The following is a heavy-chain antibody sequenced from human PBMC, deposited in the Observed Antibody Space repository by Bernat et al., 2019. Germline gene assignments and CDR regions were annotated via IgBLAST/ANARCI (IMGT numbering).Heavy chain of an antibody. CDR3: SRAALRYQLTSYYYFGMDV. J-gene: IGHJ6*02. V-gene: IGHV3-49*03. Sequence: EVQLVESGGDLVQPGRSLRLSCTGSGFTFGNSAMSWFRQAPGKGLEWVGFIRGKAYGETAEYAASVKGRVTISRDDSKSIAYLKMNSLETEDTAVYYCSRAALRYQLTSYYYFGMDVWGQGTTVTVSS. CDR2: IRGKAYGETA. D-gene: IGHD2-2*01. CDR1: GFTFGNSA.